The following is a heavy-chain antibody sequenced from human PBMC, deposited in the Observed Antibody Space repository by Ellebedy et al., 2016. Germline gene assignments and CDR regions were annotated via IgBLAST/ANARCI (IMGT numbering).Heavy chain of an antibody. V-gene: IGHV3-23*01. J-gene: IGHJ6*02. CDR2: ISGSGGST. Sequence: GGSLRLXXAASGFTFSSYAMSWVRQAPGKGLEWVSAISGSGGSTYYADSVKGRFTISRDNSKNTLYLQMNSLRAGDTAVYYCARSYSMDGSGSYYNGVGYYGMDVWGQGTTVTVSS. CDR1: GFTFSSYA. CDR3: ARSYSMDGSGSYYNGVGYYGMDV. D-gene: IGHD3-10*01.